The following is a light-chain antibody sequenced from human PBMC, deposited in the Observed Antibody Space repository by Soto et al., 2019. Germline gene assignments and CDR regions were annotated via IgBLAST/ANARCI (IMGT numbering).Light chain of an antibody. CDR3: GTWESSLSAGV. Sequence: QSVLTQPPSVSGAPGQTVTISCSGSSSNVGYYYVSWYQQLPGTAAKLLIYDNNKRPSGIPNRFSGSKSGTTATLGITGLQTGDEADYYCGTWESSLSAGVFGGGTKLTVL. CDR2: DNN. V-gene: IGLV1-51*01. J-gene: IGLJ2*01. CDR1: SSNVGYYY.